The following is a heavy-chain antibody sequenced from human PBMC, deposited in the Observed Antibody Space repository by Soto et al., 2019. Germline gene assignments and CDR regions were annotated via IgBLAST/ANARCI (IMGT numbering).Heavy chain of an antibody. V-gene: IGHV3-66*01. D-gene: IGHD3-16*01. Sequence: GGSPRLSCAAPGLIVSSNYMGWVRPAAGGGVGWVSVIYSDGRTYDADSVKGRFTISRDTSKNTLHLQMNIVRVEDSAVYYCAKLRIMITFGGVIGPSYFDYWGQGTLVTVSS. J-gene: IGHJ4*02. CDR3: AKLRIMITFGGVIGPSYFDY. CDR2: IYSDGRT. CDR1: GLIVSSNY.